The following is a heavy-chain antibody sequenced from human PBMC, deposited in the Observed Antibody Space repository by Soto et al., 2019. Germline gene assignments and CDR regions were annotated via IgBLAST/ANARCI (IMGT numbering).Heavy chain of an antibody. CDR2: ISGSGGSA. V-gene: IGHV3-23*01. CDR3: ATYNYDILTGYVDY. J-gene: IGHJ4*02. Sequence: TGGSLRLSCAASGFTFSSYAMSWVRQAPGKGLEWVSAISGSGGSAYYADSVKGRFTISRDNSKNTLYLQMNSLRAEDTAVYYCATYNYDILTGYVDYWGQGTLVTVSS. D-gene: IGHD3-9*01. CDR1: GFTFSSYA.